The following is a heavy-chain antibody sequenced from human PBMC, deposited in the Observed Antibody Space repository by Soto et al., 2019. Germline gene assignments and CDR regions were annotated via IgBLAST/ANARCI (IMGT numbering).Heavy chain of an antibody. CDR1: GYTFTSYG. V-gene: IGHV1-18*04. Sequence: ASVKVSCKASGYTFTSYGISWVRQAPGQGLEWMGWISAYNGNTNYAQKLQGRVTMTTDTSTSTAYMELRSLGSDDTAVYYCARNYDFWSGYYSSGMDVWGQGTTVTVSS. D-gene: IGHD3-3*01. CDR3: ARNYDFWSGYYSSGMDV. J-gene: IGHJ6*02. CDR2: ISAYNGNT.